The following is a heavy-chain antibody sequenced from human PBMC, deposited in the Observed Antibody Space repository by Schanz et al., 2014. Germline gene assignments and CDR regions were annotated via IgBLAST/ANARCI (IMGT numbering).Heavy chain of an antibody. CDR2: IYTDGST. V-gene: IGHV3-66*01. D-gene: IGHD2-15*01. CDR1: GFTVSKNY. CDR3: VKDDRGDVVVVAANY. J-gene: IGHJ4*02. Sequence: VQLVECGGGLVQPGGSLRLSCAASGFTVSKNYMSWVRQAPGKGLEWVSIIYTDGSTYYADSVRDRFTISRDNSRNTVYLQMSSLRAEDTAVYYCVKDDRGDVVVVAANYWGQGAQVIVSS.